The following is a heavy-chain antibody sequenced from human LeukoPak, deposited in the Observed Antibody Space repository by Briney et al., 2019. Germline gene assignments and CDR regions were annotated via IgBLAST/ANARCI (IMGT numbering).Heavy chain of an antibody. J-gene: IGHJ3*02. CDR3: ARAFRGIFGVFEAFDI. CDR1: GGSISSDSYF. Sequence: SETLSLTCTVSGGSISSDSYFWSWIRQPAGKGLEWIGRIYSSGSTSYNPSLKSRVTISVDTSKNQFSLKLRSVTAADTAVYYCARAFRGIFGVFEAFDIWGQGTMVTVSS. D-gene: IGHD3-3*01. V-gene: IGHV4-61*02. CDR2: IYSSGST.